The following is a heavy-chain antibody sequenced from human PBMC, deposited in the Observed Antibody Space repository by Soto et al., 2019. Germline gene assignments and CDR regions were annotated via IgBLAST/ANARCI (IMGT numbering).Heavy chain of an antibody. CDR3: ARRNDFDY. CDR2: ISYDENNK. CDR1: GFSFSNYA. J-gene: IGHJ4*02. D-gene: IGHD1-1*01. Sequence: PGGSLRLSCAASGFSFSNYAMHWVRQAPGKGLEWVAVISYDENNKYYADSVRGRFTIPRDTSKNTLYLQMNSLRVEDTAVYYCARRNDFDYWGQGTLVTVSS. V-gene: IGHV3-30-3*01.